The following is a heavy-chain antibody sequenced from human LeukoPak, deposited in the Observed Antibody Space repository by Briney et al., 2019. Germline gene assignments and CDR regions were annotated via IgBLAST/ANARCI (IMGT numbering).Heavy chain of an antibody. J-gene: IGHJ3*02. CDR2: ITVIGGGT. V-gene: IGHV3-23*01. CDR1: RYTFSSHA. CDR3: AKEGLLGRLGELSSFDAFDI. D-gene: IGHD3-16*02. Sequence: GGSLRLSCVPSRYTFSSHAMSWVRQAPGKGVEWGSGITVIGGGTYYAAYEKGRFTISRDNSKNPVYVQMNSLRAEDTDVYYCAKEGLLGRLGELSSFDAFDIWGQGPMLPVSS.